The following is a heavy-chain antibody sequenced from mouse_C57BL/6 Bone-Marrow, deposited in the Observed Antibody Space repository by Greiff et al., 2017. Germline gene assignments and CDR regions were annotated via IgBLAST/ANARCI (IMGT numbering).Heavy chain of an antibody. J-gene: IGHJ2*01. CDR1: GYTFTSYW. CDR3: ARKGYYYGSSDYLDY. CDR2: IDPSDSET. V-gene: IGHV1-52*01. D-gene: IGHD1-1*01. Sequence: VQLQQPGAELVRPGSSVKLSCKASGYTFTSYWMHWVKQRPIQGLEWIGNIDPSDSETHYNQKFKDKATLTVDKSSSTAYMQLSSLTSEDSAVYYCARKGYYYGSSDYLDYWGQGTTLTVSS.